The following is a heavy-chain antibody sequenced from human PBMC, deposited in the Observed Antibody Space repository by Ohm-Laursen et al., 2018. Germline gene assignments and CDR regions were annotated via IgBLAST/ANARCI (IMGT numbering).Heavy chain of an antibody. CDR3: ASHYYDASSYFQH. V-gene: IGHV4-59*08. Sequence: SETLSLTCTVSGGSISGYYWSWIRQPPGKGLEWIGKIYYSGTTQYNPSLKSRATISVDASKNQLSLKLTSAPAADTAVYYCASHYYDASSYFQHWGQGTLVTVSS. CDR2: IYYSGTT. CDR1: GGSISGYY. D-gene: IGHD3-16*01. J-gene: IGHJ1*01.